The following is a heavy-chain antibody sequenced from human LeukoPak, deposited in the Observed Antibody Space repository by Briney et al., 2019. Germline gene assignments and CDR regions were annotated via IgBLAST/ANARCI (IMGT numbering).Heavy chain of an antibody. V-gene: IGHV1-24*01. Sequence: ASVKVSCKVSGYTLTELSMHWARQAPGKGLEWMGGFDPEDGETIYAQKFQGRVTMTEDTSTDTAYMELSSLRSEDTAVYYCAPDPYQLLFFDFDYWGQGTLVTVSS. CDR1: GYTLTELS. D-gene: IGHD2-2*01. CDR3: APDPYQLLFFDFDY. J-gene: IGHJ4*02. CDR2: FDPEDGET.